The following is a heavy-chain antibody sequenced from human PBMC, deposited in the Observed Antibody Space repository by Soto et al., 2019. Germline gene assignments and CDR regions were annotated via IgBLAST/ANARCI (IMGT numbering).Heavy chain of an antibody. J-gene: IGHJ4*02. V-gene: IGHV3-23*01. CDR3: AKERTSGVYYFDY. CDR1: GFTFSSYA. D-gene: IGHD6-19*01. Sequence: PGGSLRLSCAASGFTFSSYAMRWVRQAPGKGLEWVSTISGSGGSPYYADSVKGRFTISRDNSKNTLYLQMKSLRAGDSAINYCAKERTSGVYYFDYCGQGTLVSVSS. CDR2: ISGSGGSP.